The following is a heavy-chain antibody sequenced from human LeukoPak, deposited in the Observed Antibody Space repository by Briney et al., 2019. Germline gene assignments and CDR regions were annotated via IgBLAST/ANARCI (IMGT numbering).Heavy chain of an antibody. Sequence: GGSLRLSCAASGFTFSDYYMSWIRQAPGKGLEWVSYISSSSSYTNYADSVKGRFTISRDNAKNSLYLQMNSLRAEDTAVYYCARVVRGVITPLFDYWGQGTLVTVSS. V-gene: IGHV3-11*05. CDR1: GFTFSDYY. J-gene: IGHJ4*02. CDR2: ISSSSSYT. D-gene: IGHD3-10*01. CDR3: ARVVRGVITPLFDY.